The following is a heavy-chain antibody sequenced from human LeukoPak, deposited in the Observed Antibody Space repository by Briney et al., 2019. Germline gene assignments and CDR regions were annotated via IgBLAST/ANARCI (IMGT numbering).Heavy chain of an antibody. V-gene: IGHV3-53*01. J-gene: IGHJ4*02. CDR1: GFTVSSNY. CDR2: IYTGGST. CDR3: ASLLRYFDQTY. Sequence: GGSLRLSCAASGFTVSSNYMSWVRQAPGKGLEWVSVIYTGGSTYYADSVKGRFTISRDNSKNTLYLQMNSLRAEDTAVYYCASLLRYFDQTYWGQGTLVTVSS. D-gene: IGHD3-9*01.